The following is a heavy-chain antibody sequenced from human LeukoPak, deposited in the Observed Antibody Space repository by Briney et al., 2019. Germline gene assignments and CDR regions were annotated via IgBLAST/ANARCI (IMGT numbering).Heavy chain of an antibody. CDR3: ARSMAGPPDY. J-gene: IGHJ4*02. CDR1: GYIFTAYY. D-gene: IGHD6-19*01. V-gene: IGHV1-69-2*01. Sequence: GASVKISCKTFGYIFTAYYMHWVLQAPGKGLEWMGRLDPEDGEIVYAEKFQGRVTITTDESTSTAYMELSSLRSEDTAVYYCARSMAGPPDYWGQGTLVTVSS. CDR2: LDPEDGEI.